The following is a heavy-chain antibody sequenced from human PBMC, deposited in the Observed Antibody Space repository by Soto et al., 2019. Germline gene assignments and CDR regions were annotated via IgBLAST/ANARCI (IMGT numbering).Heavy chain of an antibody. V-gene: IGHV3-30*03. CDR3: RVGVAD. CDR1: GFNFSAYG. J-gene: IGHJ4*02. Sequence: QVQLVESGGGVVEPGRSLRLSCAASGFNFSAYGMHWVRQPPGTGLELVALLSFDASKKYYADSVKGRFTISRDTSRNTLYLQMNSLRVEDTAVYYCRVGVADWGQGTRVTVSS. CDR2: LSFDASKK. D-gene: IGHD1-26*01.